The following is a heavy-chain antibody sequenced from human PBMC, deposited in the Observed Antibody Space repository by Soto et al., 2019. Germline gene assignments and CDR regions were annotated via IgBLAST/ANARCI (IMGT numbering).Heavy chain of an antibody. V-gene: IGHV4-30-2*01. Sequence: SETLSLTCAVSGGSISSGGYSWSWIRQPPGKGLEWIGYIYHSGSTYYNPSLKSRVTISVDRSKNQFSLKLSSVTAADTAVYYCARDHGGSHDYWGQGTLVTVSS. CDR1: GGSISSGGYS. CDR3: ARDHGGSHDY. D-gene: IGHD2-15*01. J-gene: IGHJ4*02. CDR2: IYHSGST.